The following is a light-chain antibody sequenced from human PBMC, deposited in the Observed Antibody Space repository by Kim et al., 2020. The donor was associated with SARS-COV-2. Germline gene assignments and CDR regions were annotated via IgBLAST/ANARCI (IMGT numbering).Light chain of an antibody. CDR3: QQYNNWPWT. Sequence: VSPGERATLSCRASQSVGGNLAWYQQKPGQAPRLLIYDASTRATDIPARFSGSGFGTEFTLTISSLQSEDFAVYYCQQYNNWPWTIGQGTKVDIK. CDR1: QSVGGN. J-gene: IGKJ1*01. CDR2: DAS. V-gene: IGKV3-15*01.